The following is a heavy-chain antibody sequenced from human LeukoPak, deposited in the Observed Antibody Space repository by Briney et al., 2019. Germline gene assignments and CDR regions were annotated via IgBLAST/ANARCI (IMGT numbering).Heavy chain of an antibody. CDR2: ISGSGGST. CDR1: GFTFSSYA. Sequence: GGSLRLSCAASGFTFSSYAMSWVRQAPGKGLEWVSAISGSGGSTYYADSVKGRFTISRDNSKNTLYLQMNSLKTEDTAIYYCTVLPADSTDFYYVGAFDIWGQGTTVTVSS. D-gene: IGHD3-22*01. J-gene: IGHJ3*02. CDR3: TVLPADSTDFYYVGAFDI. V-gene: IGHV3-23*01.